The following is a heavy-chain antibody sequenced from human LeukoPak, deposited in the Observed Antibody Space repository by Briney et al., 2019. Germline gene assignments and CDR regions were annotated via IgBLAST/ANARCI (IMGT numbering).Heavy chain of an antibody. V-gene: IGHV3-7*01. CDR1: GFTLSNYW. J-gene: IGHJ3*02. CDR3: ARGDRAAFDI. CDR2: IKQDGSEK. Sequence: GGSLRLSCAASGFTLSNYWMNWVRQAPGKGLEWVANIKQDGSEKYYVDSVKGRFTISRDNAKNSLYSQMNSLRAEDTAVYYCARGDRAAFDIWGQGTKVTVSS.